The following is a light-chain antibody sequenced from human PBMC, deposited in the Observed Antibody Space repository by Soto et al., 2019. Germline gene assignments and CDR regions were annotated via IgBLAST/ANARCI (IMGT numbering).Light chain of an antibody. CDR1: NSNIGSNT. CDR3: ATWDDSLNGYV. V-gene: IGLV1-44*01. Sequence: QSVLIQTPSASATPGQRVTISCSGTNSNIGSNTIAWYQQLPGTAPKRLIHSNNQRPSGVPDRFSASKSGTSATLAISGLQSEDEADYYCATWDDSLNGYVFGTGTKVTVL. CDR2: SNN. J-gene: IGLJ1*01.